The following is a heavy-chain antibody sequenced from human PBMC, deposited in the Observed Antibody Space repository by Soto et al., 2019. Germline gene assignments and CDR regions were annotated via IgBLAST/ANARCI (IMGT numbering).Heavy chain of an antibody. CDR1: GYTFSSYY. D-gene: IGHD3-9*01. CDR2: INPSGGST. J-gene: IGHJ6*03. CDR3: ARDSDPYYDILTAPPHPTSYYYFYMDV. V-gene: IGHV1-46*03. Sequence: SVKVAWTASGYTFSSYYMHCVLQAPGKGREWMGIINPSGGSTSYAQKFQGRVTMTRDTSTSTVYMELSSLKSEDTAVYYCARDSDPYYDILTAPPHPTSYYYFYMDVWDKATTVTVSS.